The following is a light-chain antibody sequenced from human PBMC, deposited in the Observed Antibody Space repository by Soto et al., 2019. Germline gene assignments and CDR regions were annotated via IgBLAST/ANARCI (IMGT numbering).Light chain of an antibody. V-gene: IGKV1-39*01. CDR2: AAL. Sequence: PLTQSPSSLSAFVGDRVTITCRASQNIDGYLNWYQQRPGKTTKLLIYAALTLQSGVPSRFNGSGSRTSFTLTITDLQPEDSATYFCQQRYSTLFTFGGGTKVEIK. CDR1: QNIDGY. CDR3: QQRYSTLFT. J-gene: IGKJ4*02.